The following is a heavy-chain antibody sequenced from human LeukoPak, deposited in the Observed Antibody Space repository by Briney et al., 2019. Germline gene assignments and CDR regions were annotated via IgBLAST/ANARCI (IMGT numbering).Heavy chain of an antibody. J-gene: IGHJ4*02. CDR2: IRSKAYGGTT. CDR1: GFTFGDYA. Sequence: GGSLRLSCTASGFTFGDYAMSWFRQAPGKGLEWGGFIRSKAYGGTTEYAASVKGRFTISRDDSKSIAYLQMNSLKTEDTAVYYCTREPIAAAGPYFDYWGQGTLVTVSS. D-gene: IGHD6-13*01. CDR3: TREPIAAAGPYFDY. V-gene: IGHV3-49*03.